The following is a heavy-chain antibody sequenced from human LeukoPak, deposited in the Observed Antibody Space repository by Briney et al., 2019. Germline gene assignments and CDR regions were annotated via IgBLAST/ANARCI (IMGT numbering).Heavy chain of an antibody. V-gene: IGHV4-59*12. D-gene: IGHD6-13*01. CDR3: AREGIAAAGRGTFDI. CDR2: IYYSGST. CDR1: GGSISSYY. J-gene: IGHJ3*02. Sequence: PSETLSLTCTVSGGSISSYYWSWIRQPPGKGLEWIGYIYYSGSTNYNPSLKSRVTISVDTSKNQFSLKLSSVTAADTAVYYCAREGIAAAGRGTFDIWGQGTMVTVSS.